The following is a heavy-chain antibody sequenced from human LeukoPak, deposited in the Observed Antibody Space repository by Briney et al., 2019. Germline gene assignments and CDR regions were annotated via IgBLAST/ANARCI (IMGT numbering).Heavy chain of an antibody. Sequence: SETLSLTCTVSGYSISSGYYWGWIRQPPGKGLEWIGSIYHSGSTYYNPSLKSRVTISVDTSKNQFSLKLSSVTAADTAVYYCARSYGANGGNFDYWGQGTLVTVSS. D-gene: IGHD4-23*01. J-gene: IGHJ4*02. V-gene: IGHV4-38-2*02. CDR1: GYSISSGYY. CDR2: IYHSGST. CDR3: ARSYGANGGNFDY.